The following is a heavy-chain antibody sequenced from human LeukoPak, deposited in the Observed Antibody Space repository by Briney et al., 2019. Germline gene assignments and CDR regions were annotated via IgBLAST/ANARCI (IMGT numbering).Heavy chain of an antibody. CDR3: ARGTRGVVPGTWFDP. CDR1: GFTFCSYA. V-gene: IGHV3-30*04. Sequence: PGRSLRLSCAASGFTFCSYAMHWVRPAPDKGLERVAVISYDGSNKYYADSVKGRFTISRDNSKNTLYLRMSSLRAEDTAVYYCARGTRGVVPGTWFDPWGQGTLVTVSS. J-gene: IGHJ5*02. D-gene: IGHD2-21*02. CDR2: ISYDGSNK.